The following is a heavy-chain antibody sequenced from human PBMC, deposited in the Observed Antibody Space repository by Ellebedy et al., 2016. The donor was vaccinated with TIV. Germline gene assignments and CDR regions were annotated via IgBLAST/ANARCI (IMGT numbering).Heavy chain of an antibody. V-gene: IGHV4-59*08. CDR1: GGSFSNYY. CDR3: ARGGIGVGADS. CDR2: IFYSETT. D-gene: IGHD1-26*01. J-gene: IGHJ4*02. Sequence: SETLSLTCIVSGGSFSNYYWNWIRQPPGKGLEWIGHIFYSETTNYNPSLKSRVTISSDTSTSQFSLKLTSVTAADTAVYYCARGGIGVGADSWGQGTLVTVSS.